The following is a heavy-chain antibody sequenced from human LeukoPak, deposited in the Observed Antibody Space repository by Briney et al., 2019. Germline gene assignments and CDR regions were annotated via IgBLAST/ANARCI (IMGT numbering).Heavy chain of an antibody. D-gene: IGHD1-26*01. CDR3: ARGRKTTFLPGSYKPFDY. V-gene: IGHV4-34*01. CDR1: GGSFSGYY. Sequence: PSETLSLTCAVYGGSFSGYYWGWIRQPPGKGLEWIGEINHSGSTNYNPSLKSRVTISVDTSKNQFSLKLSSVTAADTAVYYCARGRKTTFLPGSYKPFDYWGQGTLVTVSS. CDR2: INHSGST. J-gene: IGHJ4*02.